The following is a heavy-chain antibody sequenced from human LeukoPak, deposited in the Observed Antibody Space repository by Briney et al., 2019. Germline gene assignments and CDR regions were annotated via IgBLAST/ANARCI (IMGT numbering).Heavy chain of an antibody. Sequence: GASVKVSCKASGYTFTGYYMHWVRQAPGQGLEWMGWINPNSGATNYAQKFQGRVTMTRDTSISTAYMELSRLRSDDTAVYYCARRGMATTNPFDYWGQGTLVTVSS. CDR1: GYTFTGYY. V-gene: IGHV1-2*02. J-gene: IGHJ4*02. CDR3: ARRGMATTNPFDY. CDR2: INPNSGAT. D-gene: IGHD5-24*01.